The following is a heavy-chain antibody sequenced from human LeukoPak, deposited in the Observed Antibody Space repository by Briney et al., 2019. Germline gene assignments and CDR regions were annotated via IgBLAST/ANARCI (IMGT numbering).Heavy chain of an antibody. V-gene: IGHV1-69*13. CDR1: RGTFSSYA. D-gene: IGHD3-10*01. J-gene: IGHJ3*02. CDR2: VIPIFGTA. CDR3: ARARSGVGAFDI. Sequence: ASVKVSCKASRGTFSSYAISWVRQAPGQGLEWMGGVIPIFGTANYAQKFQGRVTITADESTSTAYMELSSLRSEDTAVYYCARARSGVGAFDIWGQGTMVTVSS.